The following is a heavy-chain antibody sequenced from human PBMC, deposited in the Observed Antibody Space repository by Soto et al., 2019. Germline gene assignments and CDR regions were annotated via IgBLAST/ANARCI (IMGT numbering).Heavy chain of an antibody. CDR2: IYYSGST. CDR1: GGSISSGDYY. CDR3: ARVLESWYFDY. J-gene: IGHJ4*02. V-gene: IGHV4-30-4*01. Sequence: PSETLSLTCTVSGGSISSGDYYWSWIRQPPGKGLEWIGYIYYSGSTYYNPSLKSRVTISVDTSKNQFSLKLSSVTAADTAVYYCARVLESWYFDYWGQGTLVTVSS. D-gene: IGHD6-13*01.